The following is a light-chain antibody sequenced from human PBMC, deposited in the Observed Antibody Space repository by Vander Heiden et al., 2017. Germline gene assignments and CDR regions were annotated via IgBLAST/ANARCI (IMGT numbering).Light chain of an antibody. CDR3: CSYTLSSTFV. Sequence: HSALTHPASVSGSPGQSITISCTGTSSDIGGNNHVSWHQHHPGNAPKLMIYDVSNRPSGVSERFSGSKSGNTASLTISGLQVEDEADYYCCSYTLSSTFVFAAGTKVTVL. J-gene: IGLJ1*01. CDR1: SSDIGGNNH. V-gene: IGLV2-14*03. CDR2: DVS.